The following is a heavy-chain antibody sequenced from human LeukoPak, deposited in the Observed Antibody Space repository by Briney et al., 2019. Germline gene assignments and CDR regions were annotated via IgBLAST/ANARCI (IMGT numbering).Heavy chain of an antibody. J-gene: IGHJ4*02. CDR2: IYSGDSGVST. Sequence: GGSLRLSCAASGFSVSNTYMSWVRQAPGKGLEWGSVIYSGDSGVSTYYADSVKGRFTISRHNSKNTLYLQMSSLRAEDTAVYYCAKDRGATGTTGFDYWGQGTLVTVSS. CDR1: GFSVSNTY. CDR3: AKDRGATGTTGFDY. D-gene: IGHD1-1*01. V-gene: IGHV3-53*04.